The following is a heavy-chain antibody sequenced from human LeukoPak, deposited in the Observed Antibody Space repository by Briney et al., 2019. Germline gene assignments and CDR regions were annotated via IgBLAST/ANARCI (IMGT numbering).Heavy chain of an antibody. Sequence: GGSLRLSCVASGFTFNSYTMNWVRQAPGKGLEWVSSISSSGDYIYYADSVRGRFTISRDNAENSLYLQMDSLRAEDTAVYYCARDLPISAMHYFDNWGQGTLLTVSS. CDR3: ARDLPISAMHYFDN. CDR2: ISSSGDYI. D-gene: IGHD2-2*01. V-gene: IGHV3-21*01. CDR1: GFTFNSYT. J-gene: IGHJ4*02.